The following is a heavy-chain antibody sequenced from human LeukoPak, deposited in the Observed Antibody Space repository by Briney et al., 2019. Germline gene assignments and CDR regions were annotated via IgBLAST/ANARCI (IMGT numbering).Heavy chain of an antibody. V-gene: IGHV3-64*01. D-gene: IGHD3-10*01. CDR3: ATSSGVTMVRGGSLGNYYYYMDV. CDR2: ISSNGCST. Sequence: GSLRLSCSASGFTFSSYAMHWVRQAPGKGLEYVSAISSNGCSTYYANSVKGRFTISRDNSKNTLYLQMGSLRAEDMAVYYCATSSGVTMVRGGSLGNYYYYMDVWGKGTTVTVSS. CDR1: GFTFSSYA. J-gene: IGHJ6*03.